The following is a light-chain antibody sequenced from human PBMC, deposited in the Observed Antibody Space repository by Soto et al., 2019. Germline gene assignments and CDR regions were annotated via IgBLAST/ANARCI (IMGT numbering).Light chain of an antibody. Sequence: EIVLTQSPATLSLSPGERATLSCRASQSVANYLAWYQQKPGQAPRLLIYDASDRAADISARFSGSGSGTDFTLTISSLEPEDFAVYYCQHRSDWPPITFGLGTRLEIK. CDR2: DAS. J-gene: IGKJ5*01. CDR1: QSVANY. V-gene: IGKV3-11*01. CDR3: QHRSDWPPIT.